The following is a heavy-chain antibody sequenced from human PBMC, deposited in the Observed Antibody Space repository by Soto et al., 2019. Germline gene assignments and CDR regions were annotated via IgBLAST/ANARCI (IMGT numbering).Heavy chain of an antibody. D-gene: IGHD4-4*01. CDR1: GFTFSNYD. J-gene: IGHJ6*03. V-gene: IGHV3-30*03. CDR3: HLSDYSKETGYYYYMDV. Sequence: QVQLVESGGGVVQPGRSLRLSCAASGFTFSNYDMHWVRQAPGKGLEWVAVISYDGSNKYYADSVKCRFTISRDNSKNTLYLHMNSLRAEDTAVYYLHLSDYSKETGYYYYMDVWGKGTTVTVSS. CDR2: ISYDGSNK.